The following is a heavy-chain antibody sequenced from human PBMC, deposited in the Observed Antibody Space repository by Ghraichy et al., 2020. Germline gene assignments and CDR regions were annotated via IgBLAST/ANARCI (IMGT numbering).Heavy chain of an antibody. CDR2: INHSGST. CDR3: ARSRYSSGWYGVRGWFDP. D-gene: IGHD6-19*01. J-gene: IGHJ5*02. V-gene: IGHV4-34*01. Sequence: SETLSLTCAVYGGSFSGYYWSWIRQPPGKGREWIGEINHSGSTNYNPSLKSRVTISVDTSKNQFSLKLSSVTAADTAVYYCARSRYSSGWYGVRGWFDPWGQGTLVTVSS. CDR1: GGSFSGYY.